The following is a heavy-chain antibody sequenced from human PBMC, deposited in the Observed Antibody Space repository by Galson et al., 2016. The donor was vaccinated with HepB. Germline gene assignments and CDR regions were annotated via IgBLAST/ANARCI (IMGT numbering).Heavy chain of an antibody. D-gene: IGHD3-22*01. J-gene: IGHJ4*02. Sequence: SETLSLTCAVSGGSISYNYWWSWVRQPPGQGLEWIGQIYHSGISNYNPSLKSRDSISVDKSKNHSSLQLTSVPAADTPIYFCPKSRYSHTTGYFFPDFGGQGTLVTVSS. CDR3: PKSRYSHTTGYFFPDF. CDR1: GGSISYNYW. CDR2: IYHSGIS. V-gene: IGHV4-4*02.